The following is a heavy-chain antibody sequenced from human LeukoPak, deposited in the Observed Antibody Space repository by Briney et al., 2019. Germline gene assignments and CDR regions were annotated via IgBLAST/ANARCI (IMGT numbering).Heavy chain of an antibody. D-gene: IGHD2-8*02. CDR2: IYTSGST. Sequence: SETLSLTCTVSGGSISSGSYYWSWIRQPAGKGLEWIGRIYTSGSTNYNPSLKSRVTISVDTSKNQFSLKLSSVTAADTAVYYCARSGPYYYYYYMDVWGKGTTVTISS. CDR3: ARSGPYYYYYYMDV. CDR1: GGSISSGSYY. V-gene: IGHV4-61*02. J-gene: IGHJ6*03.